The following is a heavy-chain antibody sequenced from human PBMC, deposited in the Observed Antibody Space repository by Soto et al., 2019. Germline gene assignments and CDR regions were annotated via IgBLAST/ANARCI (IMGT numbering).Heavy chain of an antibody. D-gene: IGHD1-26*01. CDR3: ARDRGVGATKAFDY. J-gene: IGHJ4*02. Sequence: GSLRLSCAASGFTFSSFGIHWVRQSPGKGLEWVAVIWYDGSNEYYADSVKGRFTISRDNSKNTLYLQMNSLRAEDTAVYYCARDRGVGATKAFDYWGQGTLVTVSS. CDR2: IWYDGSNE. CDR1: GFTFSSFG. V-gene: IGHV3-33*01.